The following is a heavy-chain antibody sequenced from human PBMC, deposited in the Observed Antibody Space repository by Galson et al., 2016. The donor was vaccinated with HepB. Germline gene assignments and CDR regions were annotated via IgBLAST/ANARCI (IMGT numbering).Heavy chain of an antibody. Sequence: SVKVSCKASKYTFTVYYIHWVRQAPGQGLEWMGWISPNSGGTNYAQKFQGRVTMTRDTSITTAYMELSSLRSDDTAVYYCASEAAPGDDYSLAYWGQGTLVTVSS. CDR2: ISPNSGGT. J-gene: IGHJ4*02. CDR3: ASEAAPGDDYSLAY. CDR1: KYTFTVYY. D-gene: IGHD4-11*01. V-gene: IGHV1-2*02.